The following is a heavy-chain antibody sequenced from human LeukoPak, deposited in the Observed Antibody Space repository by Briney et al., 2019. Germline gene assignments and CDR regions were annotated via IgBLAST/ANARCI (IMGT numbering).Heavy chain of an antibody. CDR1: GGSISSGDYY. D-gene: IGHD5-18*01. J-gene: IGHJ4*02. CDR2: IYYSGST. V-gene: IGHV4-30-4*01. Sequence: PSETLSLTCTVSGGSISSGDYYWSWIHQPPGKGLEWIGYIYYSGSTYYNPSLKSRVTISVDTSKNQFSLKLSSVTAADTAVYYCARGYSYGHTLDYWGQGTLVTVSS. CDR3: ARGYSYGHTLDY.